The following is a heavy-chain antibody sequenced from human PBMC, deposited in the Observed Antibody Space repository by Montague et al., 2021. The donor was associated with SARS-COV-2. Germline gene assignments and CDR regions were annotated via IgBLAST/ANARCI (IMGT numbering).Heavy chain of an antibody. CDR1: FGSFSGYY. Sequence: SETMSLTFSFSFGSFSGYYWTWIRQSPGKGLEWIAEINHSGTTNYNFNPSLRSRVTISVDTSKSQFSLKLSSVTAADTGVYYCARWDPQTLTLIGLRGKSASDYWGQGALVTVSS. CDR3: ARWDPQTLTLIGLRGKSASDY. V-gene: IGHV4-34*01. CDR2: INHSGTT. D-gene: IGHD4-23*01. J-gene: IGHJ4*02.